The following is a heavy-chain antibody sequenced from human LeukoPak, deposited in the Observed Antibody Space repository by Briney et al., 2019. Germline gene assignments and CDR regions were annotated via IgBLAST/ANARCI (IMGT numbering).Heavy chain of an antibody. CDR1: GGSISSYY. V-gene: IGHV4-59*01. J-gene: IGHJ5*02. CDR3: ARGSYYYGSGSYYNKVPNWFDP. CDR2: IYYSGGT. Sequence: SETLSLTCTVSGGSISSYYWSWIRQPPGKGLEWIGYIYYSGGTNYNPSLKSRVTISVDTSKNQFSLKLSSVTAADTAVYYCARGSYYYGSGSYYNKVPNWFDPWGQGTLVTVSS. D-gene: IGHD3-10*01.